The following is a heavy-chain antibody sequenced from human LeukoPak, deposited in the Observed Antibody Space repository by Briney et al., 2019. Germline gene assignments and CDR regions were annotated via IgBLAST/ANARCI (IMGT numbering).Heavy chain of an antibody. CDR2: IKPDGSDK. J-gene: IGHJ3*02. Sequence: PGGSLRLSCAASGFSSGSYWMMWVRQAPGKGLEWVANIKPDGSDKYHVDSVKGRFTISRDNAQNSLFLQMSSLRADDTATYYCATDPPWGSDVFDMWGRGTMVTVSS. V-gene: IGHV3-7*03. CDR1: GFSSGSYW. D-gene: IGHD7-27*01. CDR3: ATDPPWGSDVFDM.